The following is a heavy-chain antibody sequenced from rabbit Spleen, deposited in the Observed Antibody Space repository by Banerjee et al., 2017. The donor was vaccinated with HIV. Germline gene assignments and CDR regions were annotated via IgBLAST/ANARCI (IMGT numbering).Heavy chain of an antibody. CDR3: TRDDGSGHYIDGYFRL. CDR2: IYTGNGKN. Sequence: QEQLEESGGGLVKPEGSLTLTCKASGFSFSSGYDMSWVRQAPGKGLEWIGFIYTGNGKNYYASWAKGRFTISKTSSTTVTLQVTSLTAAGTATYFCTRDDGSGHYIDGYFRLWGPGTLAPS. J-gene: IGHJ4*01. CDR1: GFSFSSGYD. D-gene: IGHD1-1*01. V-gene: IGHV1S45*01.